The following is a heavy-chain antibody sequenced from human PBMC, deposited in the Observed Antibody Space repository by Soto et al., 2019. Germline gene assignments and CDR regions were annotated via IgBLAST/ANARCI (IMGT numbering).Heavy chain of an antibody. J-gene: IGHJ4*02. CDR1: GIDLSIYW. Sequence: EAQLVESGGGLVQPGGSLRLSCTGSGIDLSIYWMHWVRQAPGKGLVWVSRINPESTTISYADSVKGRFTISRDNAENPPFLHMNRLSAEDTGVYYCTKDTFGGRDSWGQGTLVTVSS. D-gene: IGHD2-15*01. CDR3: TKDTFGGRDS. V-gene: IGHV3-74*01. CDR2: INPESTTI.